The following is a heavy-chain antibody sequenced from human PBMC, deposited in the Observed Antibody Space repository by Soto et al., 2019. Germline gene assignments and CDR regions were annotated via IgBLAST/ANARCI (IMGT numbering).Heavy chain of an antibody. CDR2: ISGSGGST. CDR3: AKGPPNNPEEDYYYYGMDV. D-gene: IGHD1-1*01. V-gene: IGHV3-23*01. J-gene: IGHJ6*02. CDR1: GFTFSSYA. Sequence: GGSLRLSCAASGFTFSSYAMSWVRQAPGKGLEWVSAISGSGGSTYYADSVKGRFTISRDNSKNTLYLQMNSLRAEDTAVYYCAKGPPNNPEEDYYYYGMDVWGQGTTVTVSS.